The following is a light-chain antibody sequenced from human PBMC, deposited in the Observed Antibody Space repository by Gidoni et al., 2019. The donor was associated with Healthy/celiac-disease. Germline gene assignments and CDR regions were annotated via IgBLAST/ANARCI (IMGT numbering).Light chain of an antibody. CDR1: QSVSSSY. V-gene: IGKV3-20*01. Sequence: EIVLTQSPGTLSLSPGERATLSCRASQSVSSSYLAWYQQKPGQAPRLLIYGASSRATGIPDRFSGSGSGTDFTLTFSRLVPEDFAVYYCQQYGSSLFTFGPGTKVDIK. CDR3: QQYGSSLFT. J-gene: IGKJ3*01. CDR2: GAS.